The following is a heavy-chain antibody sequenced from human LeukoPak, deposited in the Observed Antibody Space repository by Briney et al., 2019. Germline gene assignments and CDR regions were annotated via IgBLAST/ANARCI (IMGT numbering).Heavy chain of an antibody. CDR2: IVGGGDST. CDR1: GFTFSVYA. D-gene: IGHD4-17*01. Sequence: PGGSLRLSCAASGFTFSVYAMTWVRQAPGKGLEWISTIVGGGDSTWYADSVKGRFRISRDNSKNTLYLQMNSLRAEDTAVYYCAKESTVTPGNVNWFDPWGQGTLVTVSS. J-gene: IGHJ5*02. V-gene: IGHV3-23*01. CDR3: AKESTVTPGNVNWFDP.